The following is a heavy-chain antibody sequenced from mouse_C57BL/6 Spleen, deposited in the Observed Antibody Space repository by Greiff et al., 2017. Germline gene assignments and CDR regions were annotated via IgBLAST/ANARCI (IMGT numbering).Heavy chain of an antibody. CDR2: IHPNGGST. Sequence: QVQLQQPGAELVKPGASVKLSCKASGYTFTSYWMHWVKQRPGQGLEWIGMIHPNGGSTNYNEKFNSKATLTVDKSSSTAYMQLSSLTSEDSAVYYCARRDLLPSVMDYWGQGTSVTVSS. D-gene: IGHD5-5*01. CDR1: GYTFTSYW. V-gene: IGHV1-64*01. CDR3: ARRDLLPSVMDY. J-gene: IGHJ4*01.